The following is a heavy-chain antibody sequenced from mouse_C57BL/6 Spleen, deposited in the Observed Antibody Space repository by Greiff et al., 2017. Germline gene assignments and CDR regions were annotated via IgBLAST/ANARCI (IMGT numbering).Heavy chain of an antibody. J-gene: IGHJ3*01. Sequence: EVKLVESGGGLVKPGGSLKLSCAASGFTFSSYAMSWVRQTPEKRLEWVATISDGGSYTYYPDNVKGRFTISRDNAKNNLYLQMSHLKSEDTAMYYCASYDLGFAYWGQGTLVTVSA. CDR2: ISDGGSYT. CDR1: GFTFSSYA. CDR3: ASYDLGFAY. D-gene: IGHD2-3*01. V-gene: IGHV5-4*03.